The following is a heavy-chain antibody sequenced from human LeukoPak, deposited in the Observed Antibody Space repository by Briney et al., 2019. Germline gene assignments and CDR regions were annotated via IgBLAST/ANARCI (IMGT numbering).Heavy chain of an antibody. D-gene: IGHD3-3*01. J-gene: IGHJ4*02. V-gene: IGHV1-2*02. CDR2: INPNSGGT. Sequence: ASVKVSCKASGYTFTDYYMHWVRQAPGQGLEWMGWINPNSGGTNYAQKFQGRVTMTRDTSISTAYMELSRLRSDDTAVYYCARLSITIFGVPTYWGQGTLVTVSS. CDR3: ARLSITIFGVPTY. CDR1: GYTFTDYY.